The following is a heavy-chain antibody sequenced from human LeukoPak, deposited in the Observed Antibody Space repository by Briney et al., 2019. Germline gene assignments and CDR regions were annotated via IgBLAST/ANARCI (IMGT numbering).Heavy chain of an antibody. J-gene: IGHJ4*02. D-gene: IGHD5-24*01. V-gene: IGHV4-4*07. CDR3: ATEMARPYFDY. CDR1: GGSISSYY. Sequence: SETLSLTCTVSGGSISSYYWNWIRQPARKGLEWIGRIYTSGTTTYNPSLTSRVTMSLDTSKNQFSLNLSSVNAADTAIYYCATEMARPYFDYWGQGTLVTVSS. CDR2: IYTSGTT.